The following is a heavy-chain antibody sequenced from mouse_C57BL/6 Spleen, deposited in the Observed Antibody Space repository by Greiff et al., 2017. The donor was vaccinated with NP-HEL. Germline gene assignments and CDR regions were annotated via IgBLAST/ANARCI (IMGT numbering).Heavy chain of an antibody. V-gene: IGHV1-74*01. J-gene: IGHJ1*03. Sequence: QVQLQQPGAELVKPGASVKVSCKASGYTFTSYWMHWVKQRPGQGLEWIGRINPYNGDTFYNQKFKGKATLTVDKSSSTAHMELRSLTSEDSAVYYCARDENDGSTWYFDVWGTGTTVTVSS. CDR1: GYTFTSYW. D-gene: IGHD1-1*01. CDR3: ARDENDGSTWYFDV. CDR2: INPYNGDT.